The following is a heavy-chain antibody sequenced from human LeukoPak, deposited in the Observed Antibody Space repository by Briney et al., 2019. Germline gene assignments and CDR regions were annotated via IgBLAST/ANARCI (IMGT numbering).Heavy chain of an antibody. CDR2: IYYSGST. Sequence: SETLSPTCTVSVGSITSYYWSWIRQPAGKGLEWIGYIYYSGSTNYNPSLKSRVTISVDTSKNQFSLMLSSVTAADTAVYYCARVGVAAAGIDYWGQGTLVTVSS. CDR1: VGSITSYY. J-gene: IGHJ4*02. CDR3: ARVGVAAAGIDY. D-gene: IGHD6-13*01. V-gene: IGHV4-59*01.